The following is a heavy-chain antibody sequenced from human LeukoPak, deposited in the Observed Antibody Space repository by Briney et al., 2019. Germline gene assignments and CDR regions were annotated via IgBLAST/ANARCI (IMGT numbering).Heavy chain of an antibody. V-gene: IGHV1-69*08. CDR3: ARGPRGDMDV. CDR2: ITPILGTS. D-gene: IGHD3-10*01. CDR1: GSSFSSFS. J-gene: IGHJ6*02. Sequence: SVKVSCKTSGSSFSSFSLSWVRQAPGQGLEWMGRITPILGTSKYAQKFQGRVTITADKSTTTAFMELSSLTTEDTAVYYCARGPRGDMDVWGQGTTVIVS.